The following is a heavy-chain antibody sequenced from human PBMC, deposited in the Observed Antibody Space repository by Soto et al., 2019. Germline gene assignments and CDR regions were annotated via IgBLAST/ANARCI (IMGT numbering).Heavy chain of an antibody. Sequence: ASVKVSCKASGYTFTGYYMHWVREAPGQGIEWMGWINPNSGGTNYAQKFQGRVTMTRDTSISTAYMELSRLRSDDTAVYYCARDNYDFWSGYRQNYGMDVWGQGTTVTVSS. V-gene: IGHV1-2*02. D-gene: IGHD3-3*01. CDR2: INPNSGGT. J-gene: IGHJ6*02. CDR1: GYTFTGYY. CDR3: ARDNYDFWSGYRQNYGMDV.